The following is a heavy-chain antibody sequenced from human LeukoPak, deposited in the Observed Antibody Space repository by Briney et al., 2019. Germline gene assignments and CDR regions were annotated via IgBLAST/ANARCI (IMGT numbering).Heavy chain of an antibody. CDR3: ARVLNPYCSSTSCYYLTFDY. Sequence: ASVKLSCKASGYTFTSYGISWVRQAPGQGLEWMGWISAYNGNTNHAQKLQGRVTMTTDTSTSTAYMELRSLRSDDTAVYYCARVLNPYCSSTSCYYLTFDYWGQGTLVTVSS. D-gene: IGHD2-2*01. J-gene: IGHJ4*02. CDR2: ISAYNGNT. V-gene: IGHV1-18*01. CDR1: GYTFTSYG.